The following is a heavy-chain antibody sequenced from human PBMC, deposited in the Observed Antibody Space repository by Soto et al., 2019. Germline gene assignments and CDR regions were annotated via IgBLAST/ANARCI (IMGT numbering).Heavy chain of an antibody. D-gene: IGHD3-22*01. J-gene: IGHJ4*02. CDR2: VLQSGSGT. Sequence: GGSLRLSCAASGFTFNNYAMTWVRQAPGKGLEWVSTVLQSGSGTYYADSVRGRFIISRDNSKNTLYLQMNSLRAEDTAVYYCAAQREYITMIVVVTDYWGQGTLVTVSS. V-gene: IGHV3-23*01. CDR3: AAQREYITMIVVVTDY. CDR1: GFTFNNYA.